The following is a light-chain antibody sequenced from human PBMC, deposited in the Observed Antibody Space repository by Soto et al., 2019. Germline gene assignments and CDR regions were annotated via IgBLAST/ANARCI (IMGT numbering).Light chain of an antibody. CDR1: SGSIANNF. Sequence: NFMLTQPHSVSASPGKTVTMSCTRSSGSIANNFVQWYQQRPGSSPTTVNYKDNQRPSGVPDRFSGSIDSSSNSASLSISGLKTEDEADYYCQSYDNNNHGVFGGGTKLTVL. CDR3: QSYDNNNHGV. CDR2: KDN. V-gene: IGLV6-57*01. J-gene: IGLJ3*02.